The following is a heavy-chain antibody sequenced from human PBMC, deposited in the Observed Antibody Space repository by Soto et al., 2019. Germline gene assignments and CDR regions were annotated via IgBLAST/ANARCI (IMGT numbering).Heavy chain of an antibody. CDR2: ISAYNGNI. V-gene: IGHV1-18*01. CDR3: ARDSGHRPGYYYYGMDV. Sequence: ASVKVSCKASGGTFSSYTISWVRQAPGQGLEWMGRISAYNGNINYAQKVQGRVTMTTDTSTSTAYMELRSLRSDDTAVYYCARDSGHRPGYYYYGMDVWGQGTTVTVSS. J-gene: IGHJ6*02. CDR1: GGTFSSYT. D-gene: IGHD5-12*01.